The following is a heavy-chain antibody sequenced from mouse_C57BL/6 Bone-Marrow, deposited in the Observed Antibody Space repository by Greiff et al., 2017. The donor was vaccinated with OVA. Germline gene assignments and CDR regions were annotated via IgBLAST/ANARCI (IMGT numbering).Heavy chain of an antibody. J-gene: IGHJ1*03. CDR2: IYPRSGNT. CDR3: ARRGTTVVAPPYFDV. V-gene: IGHV1-81*01. Sequence: VKLVESGAELARPGASVKLSCKASGYTFTSYGISWVKQRTGQGLAWIGEIYPRSGNTYYNEKFKGKATLTADKSSSTAYMELRSLTSEDSAVYFCARRGTTVVAPPYFDVWGTGTTVTVSS. CDR1: GYTFTSYG. D-gene: IGHD1-1*01.